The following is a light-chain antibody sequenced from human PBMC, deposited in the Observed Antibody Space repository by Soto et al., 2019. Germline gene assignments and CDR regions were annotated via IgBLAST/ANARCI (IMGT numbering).Light chain of an antibody. V-gene: IGKV3-20*01. CDR2: GAF. J-gene: IGKJ1*01. Sequence: EIVLTQSPGTLSLSPGERATLSCRASQSVSSTYLAWYQHQHGQPTTLLIYGAFSRFTGTPDRFSGGGSGTDCMLTISRLEHDDVAVYYCQIYGSASTLTFGQGTKVEIK. CDR1: QSVSSTY. CDR3: QIYGSASTLT.